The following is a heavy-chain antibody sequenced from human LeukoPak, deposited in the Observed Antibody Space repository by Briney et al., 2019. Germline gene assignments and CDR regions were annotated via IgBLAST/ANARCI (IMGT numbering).Heavy chain of an antibody. J-gene: IGHJ4*02. CDR2: INANSGGT. Sequence: GASVKVSCKASGYTFTAYYLHWVRQAPGQGLEWMGWINANSGGTNYAQKFQDRVTMTRDTSISTAYMELSRLGSDDTAVYYCARTGDFDYWGQGTLVTVSS. CDR1: GYTFTAYY. V-gene: IGHV1-2*02. D-gene: IGHD1-1*01. CDR3: ARTGDFDY.